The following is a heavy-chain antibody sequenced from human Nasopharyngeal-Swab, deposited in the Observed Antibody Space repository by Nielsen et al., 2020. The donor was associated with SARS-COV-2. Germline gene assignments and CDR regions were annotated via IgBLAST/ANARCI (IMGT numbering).Heavy chain of an antibody. CDR3: ARGTTMVRGVSGWFDP. V-gene: IGHV4-38-2*02. CDR2: IYHSGST. J-gene: IGHJ5*02. CDR1: GYSISSGYY. Sequence: GSLRLSCTVSGYSISSGYYWGWIRQPPGKGLEWIGSIYHSGSTNYNPSLKSRVTISVDTSKNQFSLKLSSVTAADTAVYYCARGTTMVRGVSGWFDPWGQGTLVTVSS. D-gene: IGHD3-10*01.